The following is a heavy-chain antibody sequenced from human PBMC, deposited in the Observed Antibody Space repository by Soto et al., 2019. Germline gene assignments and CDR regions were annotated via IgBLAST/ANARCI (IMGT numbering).Heavy chain of an antibody. Sequence: QVQLVQSGAEVKKPGSSVKVSCKASGGTFSSYAIRWVRQAPGQGLEWMGGIIPIFGTANYAQKFQGRVTITADESTSKAYMELSSLRSEDTAVYYCARDFRTYYYDSSGYYYYYWGQGTLVTVSS. J-gene: IGHJ4*02. CDR1: GGTFSSYA. D-gene: IGHD3-22*01. CDR2: IIPIFGTA. CDR3: ARDFRTYYYDSSGYYYYY. V-gene: IGHV1-69*01.